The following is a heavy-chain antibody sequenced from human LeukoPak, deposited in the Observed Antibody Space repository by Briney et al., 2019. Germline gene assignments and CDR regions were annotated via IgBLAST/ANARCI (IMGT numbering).Heavy chain of an antibody. CDR3: AKIRDSSYYYYGMDV. CDR1: GFTFSSYA. J-gene: IGHJ6*02. V-gene: IGHV3-23*01. Sequence: GGSLRLSCEASGFTFSSYAMSWVRQAPGKGLEWVSAISGSGGSTYYADSLKGRFTISRDNSKNTLYLQMNSLRAEDTAVYYCAKIRDSSYYYYGMDVWGQGTTVTVSS. D-gene: IGHD3-22*01. CDR2: ISGSGGST.